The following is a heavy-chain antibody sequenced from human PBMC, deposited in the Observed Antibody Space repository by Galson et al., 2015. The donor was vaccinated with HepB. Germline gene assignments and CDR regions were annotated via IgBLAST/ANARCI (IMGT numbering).Heavy chain of an antibody. CDR2: IYSGGST. CDR1: GFTVSSNY. D-gene: IGHD3-10*01. CDR3: ARVAMVRGVIIAVDAFDI. J-gene: IGHJ3*02. V-gene: IGHV3-53*01. Sequence: SLRLSCAASGFTVSSNYMSWVRQAPGKGLEWVSVIYSGGSTYYADSVKGRFTISRDNSKNTLYLQMNSLRAEDTAVYYCARVAMVRGVIIAVDAFDIWGQGTMVTVSS.